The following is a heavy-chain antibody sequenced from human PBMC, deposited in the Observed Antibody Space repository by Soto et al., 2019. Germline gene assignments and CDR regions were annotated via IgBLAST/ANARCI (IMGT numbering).Heavy chain of an antibody. Sequence: EVQLVESGGGLVKPGGSLRLSCAASGFTFSNAWMNWVRQAPGKGLEWVGRIKSKTDGGTTDYAAPVKGRFTISRDDSKNRLYLQMNSLKTEDTAVYYCTTELRITMIVVVITTYAFDIWGQGTMVTVSS. D-gene: IGHD3-22*01. CDR1: GFTFSNAW. J-gene: IGHJ3*02. CDR3: TTELRITMIVVVITTYAFDI. V-gene: IGHV3-15*07. CDR2: IKSKTDGGTT.